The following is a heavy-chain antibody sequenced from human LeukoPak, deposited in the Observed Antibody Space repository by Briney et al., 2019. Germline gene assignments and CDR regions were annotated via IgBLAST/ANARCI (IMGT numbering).Heavy chain of an antibody. CDR2: ISGSGGST. V-gene: IGHV3-23*01. D-gene: IGHD3-22*01. J-gene: IGHJ6*02. CDR3: AKGLEYYYDSSGYYYYYGMDV. CDR1: GFTFSSHA. Sequence: PGGSLRLSCAATGFTFSSHAMSWVRQAPGKGLEWVSAISGSGGSTYYADSVKGRFAISRDNSKNTLYLQMNSLRAEDTAVYYCAKGLEYYYDSSGYYYYYGMDVWGQGTTVTVSS.